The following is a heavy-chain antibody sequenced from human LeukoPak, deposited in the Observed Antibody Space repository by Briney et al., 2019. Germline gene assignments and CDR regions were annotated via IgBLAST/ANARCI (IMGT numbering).Heavy chain of an antibody. CDR2: IYYSGST. CDR1: GGSISSYY. CDR3: ARGGTVYYYDSSGYYHPDI. J-gene: IGHJ3*02. D-gene: IGHD3-22*01. Sequence: PSETLSLTCTVSGGSISSYYWSWIRQPPGKGLEWIGYIYYSGSTYYNPSLKSRVTISVDTSKNQFSLKLSSVTAADTAVYYCARGGTVYYYDSSGYYHPDIWGQGTMVTVSS. V-gene: IGHV4-30-4*01.